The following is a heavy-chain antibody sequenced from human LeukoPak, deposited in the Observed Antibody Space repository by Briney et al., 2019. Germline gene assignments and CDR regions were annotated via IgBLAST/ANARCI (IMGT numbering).Heavy chain of an antibody. CDR2: IYYSGST. J-gene: IGHJ4*02. CDR1: GCSISSSDYY. Sequence: KPSETPSLNFPGSGCSISSSDYYRGWIRQPPGKGLEWDGGIYYSGSTYYNPSLKSRVTISVDTSKNQFSLNLSSVTAADTAVYYCARHRASSRGGSGYSQGGFDYWGQGTLVTVSS. CDR3: ARHRASSRGGSGYSQGGFDY. V-gene: IGHV4-39*01. D-gene: IGHD3-22*01.